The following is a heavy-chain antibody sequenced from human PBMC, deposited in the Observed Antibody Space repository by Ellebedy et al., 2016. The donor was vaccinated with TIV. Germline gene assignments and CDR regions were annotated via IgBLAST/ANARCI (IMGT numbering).Heavy chain of an antibody. CDR2: ISGSGGST. V-gene: IGHV3-23*01. CDR3: ARSGSYLPFDY. Sequence: GESLKISCAASGFTFSMFAMSWVRQAPGKGLEWVSSISGSGGSTYYADSVKGRFTISRDNSKNTLYLQMNSLRTEDTAVYYCARSGSYLPFDYWGQGTLVTVSS. CDR1: GFTFSMFA. D-gene: IGHD1-26*01. J-gene: IGHJ4*02.